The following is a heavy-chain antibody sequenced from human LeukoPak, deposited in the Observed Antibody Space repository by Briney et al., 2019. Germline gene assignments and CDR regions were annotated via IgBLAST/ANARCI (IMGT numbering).Heavy chain of an antibody. CDR2: IYYSGST. D-gene: IGHD2-21*02. J-gene: IGHJ4*02. CDR1: GGSISSYY. V-gene: IGHV4-59*01. Sequence: NPSETLSLTCTVSGGSISSYYWSWIRQPPGKGLEWIGYIYYSGSTNYNPSLKSRVTISVDTSKNQFSLKLSSVTAADTAVYYCARRVTGYFDYWGQGTLVTVSS. CDR3: ARRVTGYFDY.